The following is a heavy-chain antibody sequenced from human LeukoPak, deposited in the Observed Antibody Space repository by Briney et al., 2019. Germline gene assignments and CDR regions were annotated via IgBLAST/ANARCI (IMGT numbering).Heavy chain of an antibody. CDR3: ARYHF. CDR2: INHSGST. Sequence: SETLSLTCAVYGGSFSRYYWIGIRQPPGKGLEWIGEINHSGSTNYNPSLKSRVSISVDTSKNQFSMRLSSVTAAGTAVYYCARYHFWGQGTLVTVSS. J-gene: IGHJ4*02. V-gene: IGHV4-34*01. CDR1: GGSFSRYY.